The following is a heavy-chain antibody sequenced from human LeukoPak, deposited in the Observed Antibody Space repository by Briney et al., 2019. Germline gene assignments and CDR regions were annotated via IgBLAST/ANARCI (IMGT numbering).Heavy chain of an antibody. D-gene: IGHD3-22*01. CDR2: INHSGST. CDR3: AVDDSSGYYGY. CDR1: GVSISSSNSY. V-gene: IGHV4-39*07. Sequence: PSETLSLTCTVSGVSISSSNSYWGWIRQPPGKGLEWIGEINHSGSTNYNPSLKSRVTISVDTSKNQFSLKLSSVTAADTAVYYCAVDDSSGYYGYWGQGTLVTVSS. J-gene: IGHJ4*02.